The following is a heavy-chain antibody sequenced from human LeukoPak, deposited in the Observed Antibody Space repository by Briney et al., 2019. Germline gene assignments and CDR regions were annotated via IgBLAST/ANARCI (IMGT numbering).Heavy chain of an antibody. CDR3: ARSWNFGRAVEAFDI. CDR2: KHRGGST. J-gene: IGHJ3*02. CDR1: GYSISSGSY. D-gene: IGHD1-1*01. Sequence: PSETLSLTCAVSGYSISSGSYCGWIRQPPGKGLEWIGSKHRGGSTYYNPSLESRVTISIDTSMNQFSLRLSSVTAADTTDTAVYYCARSWNFGRAVEAFDIWGQGIMVTVSS. V-gene: IGHV4-38-2*01.